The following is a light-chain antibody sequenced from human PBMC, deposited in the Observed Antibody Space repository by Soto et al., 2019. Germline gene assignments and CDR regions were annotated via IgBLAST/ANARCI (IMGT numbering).Light chain of an antibody. CDR2: ATS. CDR1: QRLSSNY. CDR3: QQYTRSRYI. J-gene: IGKJ2*01. Sequence: EIVLTQSPGTLSLSPGDRVTLSCRASQRLSSNYLAWYQQKPGQAPSLLIYATSSRATGIPDRFSGSGSGTDFTLTISRLEPEDFAVYSCQQYTRSRYIFGQGTKLEIK. V-gene: IGKV3-20*01.